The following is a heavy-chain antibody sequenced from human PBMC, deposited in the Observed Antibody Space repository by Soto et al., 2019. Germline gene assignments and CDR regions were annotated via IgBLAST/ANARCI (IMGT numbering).Heavy chain of an antibody. D-gene: IGHD3-3*01. J-gene: IGHJ6*03. CDR1: GGSFSGYY. Sequence: PSETLSLTCAVYGGSFSGYYWSCIRQAPGKGLEWVSYISSSGSTIYYADSVKGRFTISRDNAKNSLYLQMNSLRAEDTAVYYCARGSYYDFWSGYYSYYYYYYMDVWGKGTTVTVSS. CDR3: ARGSYYDFWSGYYSYYYYYYMDV. CDR2: ISSSGSTI. V-gene: IGHV3-11*01.